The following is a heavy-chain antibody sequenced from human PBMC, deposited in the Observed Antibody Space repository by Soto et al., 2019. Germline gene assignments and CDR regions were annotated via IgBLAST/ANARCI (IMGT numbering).Heavy chain of an antibody. CDR1: GGSISSYY. Sequence: SETLSLTCTVSGGSISSYYWSWIRQPPGKGLEWIGYIYYSGSTNYNPSLKSRVTISVDTSKNQFSLKLSSVTAADTAVYYCARTLTGGIVLMVYAPAIDAFDIWGQGTMVTVSS. J-gene: IGHJ3*02. V-gene: IGHV4-59*01. D-gene: IGHD2-8*01. CDR2: IYYSGST. CDR3: ARTLTGGIVLMVYAPAIDAFDI.